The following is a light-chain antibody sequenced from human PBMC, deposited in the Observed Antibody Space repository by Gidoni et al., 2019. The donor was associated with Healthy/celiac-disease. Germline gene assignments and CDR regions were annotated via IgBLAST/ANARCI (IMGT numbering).Light chain of an antibody. CDR3: QQYGSSPLGT. V-gene: IGKV3-20*01. J-gene: IGKJ5*01. Sequence: EIVLTQSPGTLSLSPGERATLSCRASQSVSSSYLAWYQQKPGQAPRLLIYGASSRATGIPDRFSGSGSGTDFTLTISRLEPEDFAVYYCQQYGSSPLGTFXQXTRLEIK. CDR1: QSVSSSY. CDR2: GAS.